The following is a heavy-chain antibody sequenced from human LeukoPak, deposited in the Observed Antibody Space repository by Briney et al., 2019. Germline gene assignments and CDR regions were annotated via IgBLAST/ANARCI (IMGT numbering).Heavy chain of an antibody. CDR2: INPNSGGT. D-gene: IGHD3-22*01. CDR1: GYTFTGYY. V-gene: IGHV1-2*02. J-gene: IGHJ4*02. Sequence: ASVKVSCKASGYTFTGYYMHWVRQAPGQGLEWMGWINPNSGGTNYAQKFQGRVTMTRDTSISTAYMELSRLRSDDTAVYYCARRSDDYDSSAYYHWGQGTLVTVSS. CDR3: ARRSDDYDSSAYYH.